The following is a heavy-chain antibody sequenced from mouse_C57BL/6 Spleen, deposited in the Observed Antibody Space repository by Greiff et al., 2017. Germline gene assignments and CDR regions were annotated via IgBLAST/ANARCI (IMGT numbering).Heavy chain of an antibody. D-gene: IGHD1-1*01. Sequence: EVKLQESGPGLVKPSQSLSLTCSVTGYSITSGYYWNWIRQFPGNKLEWMGYISYDGSNNYNPSLKNRISITRDTSKNQFFLKLNSVTTEDTATYYCARDRGYYYGSSYGAWFAYWGQGTLVTVSA. J-gene: IGHJ3*01. V-gene: IGHV3-6*01. CDR2: ISYDGSN. CDR1: GYSITSGYY. CDR3: ARDRGYYYGSSYGAWFAY.